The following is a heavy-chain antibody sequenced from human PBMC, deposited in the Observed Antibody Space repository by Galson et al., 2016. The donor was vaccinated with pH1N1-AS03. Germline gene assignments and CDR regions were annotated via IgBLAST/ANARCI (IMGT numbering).Heavy chain of an antibody. CDR1: GYTFTKYA. J-gene: IGHJ5*02. CDR3: ARDPYYGSGTYSYGVLNWFDP. V-gene: IGHV1-3*01. Sequence: SVKVSCKASGYTFTKYAIHWVRQAPGQRPEWMGWINVGNGNTRYSQKFQGRVTITRDSSANTAYMELSSLRSEDTAVFYCARDPYYGSGTYSYGVLNWFDPGAREPWSPSPQ. CDR2: INVGNGNT. D-gene: IGHD3-10*01.